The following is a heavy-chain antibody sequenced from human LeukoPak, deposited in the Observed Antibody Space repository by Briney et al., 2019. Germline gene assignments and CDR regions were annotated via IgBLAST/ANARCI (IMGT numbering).Heavy chain of an antibody. Sequence: PSETLSLTCAVYGGSFSGYYWSWLRHPPGNGLEWIGEINHNGSTNYNPSLKSRVTISVDTSKTQFSLKLSSVTAADTAVYYCARGRTKAPEYKYQIPYPNWFDPWGQGTLVTVSS. V-gene: IGHV4-34*01. J-gene: IGHJ5*02. CDR1: GGSFSGYY. CDR2: INHNGST. D-gene: IGHD2-2*02. CDR3: ARGRTKAPEYKYQIPYPNWFDP.